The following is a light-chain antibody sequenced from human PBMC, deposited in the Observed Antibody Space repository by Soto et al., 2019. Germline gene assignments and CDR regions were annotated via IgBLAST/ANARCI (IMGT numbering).Light chain of an antibody. CDR1: QGISSA. Sequence: AIQLTQSPSSLSASVGDRVTITCRASQGISSALAWYQQKPGKAPKLLIYDASGLESGVPSRFSGSGSGTDFTLTISSLQPEDFATYYYQQFNSYPYTFGQGTKLEIK. CDR2: DAS. CDR3: QQFNSYPYT. V-gene: IGKV1-13*02. J-gene: IGKJ2*01.